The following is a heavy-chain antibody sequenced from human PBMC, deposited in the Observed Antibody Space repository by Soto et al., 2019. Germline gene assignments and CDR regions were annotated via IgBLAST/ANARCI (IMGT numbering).Heavy chain of an antibody. CDR1: GYDFTTYG. Sequence: QVHLVQSGAEVKKPGASVKVSCKGSGYDFTTYGITWVRQAPGQGLEWMAWISAHNGNTDYAQKLQGIVTVTRDTSTSTAYMELRSLRSDDTDVYYCAGGRYGDYWGQGDLVTVSS. D-gene: IGHD3-16*01. J-gene: IGHJ4*02. CDR3: AGGRYGDY. V-gene: IGHV1-18*01. CDR2: ISAHNGNT.